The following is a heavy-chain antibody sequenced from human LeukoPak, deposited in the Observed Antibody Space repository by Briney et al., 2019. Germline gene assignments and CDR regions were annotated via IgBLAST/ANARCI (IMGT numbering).Heavy chain of an antibody. CDR2: IYYSGSA. D-gene: IGHD1-1*01. CDR1: GGSITSYY. CDR3: ARATKRQLLGAFDI. Sequence: SETLSLTCTVSGGSITSYYWSWIRQPPGKGLEWIGYIYYSGSANYNPSLKSRVTISVDTSKNQFSLKLSSVTAADTAVYYCARATKRQLLGAFDIWGQGTMVTVSS. V-gene: IGHV4-59*01. J-gene: IGHJ3*02.